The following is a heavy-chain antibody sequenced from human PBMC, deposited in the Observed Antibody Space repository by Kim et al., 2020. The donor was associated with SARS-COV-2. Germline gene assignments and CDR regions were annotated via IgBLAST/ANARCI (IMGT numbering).Heavy chain of an antibody. V-gene: IGHV4-39*01. CDR3: ARVPVTASPYFDY. D-gene: IGHD2-21*02. J-gene: IGHJ4*02. Sequence: YNPSLKSRVTISVDTSKNQFSLKLSSVTAADTAVYYCARVPVTASPYFDYWGQGTLVTVSS.